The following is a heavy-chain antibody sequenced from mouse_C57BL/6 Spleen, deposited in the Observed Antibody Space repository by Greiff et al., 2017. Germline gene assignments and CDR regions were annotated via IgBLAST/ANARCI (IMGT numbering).Heavy chain of an antibody. CDR2: IYPGDGDT. Sequence: QVHVKQSGAELVKPGASVKISCKASGYAFSSYWMNWVKQRPGKGLEWIGQIYPGDGDTNYNGKFKGQATLTADKSSSTAYMQLSSLTSEDSAVYYCARWRFYDGSSGYYAMDYWGQGTSVTVSS. V-gene: IGHV1-80*01. J-gene: IGHJ4*01. D-gene: IGHD1-1*01. CDR3: ARWRFYDGSSGYYAMDY. CDR1: GYAFSSYW.